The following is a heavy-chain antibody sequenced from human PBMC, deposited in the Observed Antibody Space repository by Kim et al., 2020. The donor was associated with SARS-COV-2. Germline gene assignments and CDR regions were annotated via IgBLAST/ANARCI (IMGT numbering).Heavy chain of an antibody. D-gene: IGHD2-15*01. CDR3: ARLKSGAYCSGGSCYYYYYYMDV. V-gene: IGHV4-59*08. Sequence: SETLSLTCTVSGGSISSYYWSWIRQPPGKGLEWIGYIYYSGSTNYNPSLKSRVTISVDTSKNQFSLKLSSVTAADTAMYYCARLKSGAYCSGGSCYYYYYYMDVWGKGTTVTVSS. CDR2: IYYSGST. CDR1: GGSISSYY. J-gene: IGHJ6*03.